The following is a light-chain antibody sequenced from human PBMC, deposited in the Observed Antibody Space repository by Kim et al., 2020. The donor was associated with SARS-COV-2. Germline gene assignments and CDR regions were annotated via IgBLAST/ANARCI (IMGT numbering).Light chain of an antibody. V-gene: IGLV2-14*03. J-gene: IGLJ3*02. CDR2: DVS. Sequence: QTITLSGTGTRINVGGNNYVSWYQQHPGKAPKLMIYDVSNRPSGVSNRFSGSKSGNTASLTISGLQAEDEADYYCSSYTSSSTWVFGGGTQLTVL. CDR3: SSYTSSSTWV. CDR1: RINVGGNNY.